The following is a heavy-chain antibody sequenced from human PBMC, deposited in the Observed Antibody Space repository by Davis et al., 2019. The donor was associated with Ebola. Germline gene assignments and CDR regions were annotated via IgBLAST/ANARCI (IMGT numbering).Heavy chain of an antibody. D-gene: IGHD3-22*01. CDR3: AKGDSSGPGVFDY. J-gene: IGHJ4*02. V-gene: IGHV3-9*01. CDR1: GFTFDDYA. CDR2: ISWNSGSI. Sequence: SLKISCAASGFTFDDYAMHWVRQAPGKGLEWVSGISWNSGSIGYADSVKGRFTISRDNAKNSLYLQMNSLRAEDTALYYCAKGDSSGPGVFDYWGQGTLVTVSS.